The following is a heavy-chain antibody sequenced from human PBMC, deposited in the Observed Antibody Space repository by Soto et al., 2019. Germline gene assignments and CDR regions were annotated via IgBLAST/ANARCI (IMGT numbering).Heavy chain of an antibody. CDR2: IYWDDDK. Sequence: ITLKESGPTLVKPTQTLTLTCTFSGFSLTTSGVGVGWIRQPPGKALEWVALIYWDDDKRYSPSLKSRLTITKATSKNQVVLTMTNVDPVDTATYYCAHRRSSSSKYYFDYWGQGTLVTVSS. CDR1: GFSLTTSGVG. J-gene: IGHJ4*02. CDR3: AHRRSSSSKYYFDY. V-gene: IGHV2-5*02. D-gene: IGHD6-13*01.